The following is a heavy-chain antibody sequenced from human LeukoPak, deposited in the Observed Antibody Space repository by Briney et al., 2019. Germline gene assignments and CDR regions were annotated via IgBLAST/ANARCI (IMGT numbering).Heavy chain of an antibody. Sequence: SETLSLTCAVYGGSFSGYYWSWIRQPPGKGLEWIGEINHRGSTTYNPSLKSRVTISADTSRNQFSLNLSSVTAADTAVYYCARGIAAAGTTYYYYGMDVWGQGPTVTVSS. CDR3: ARGIAAAGTTYYYYGMDV. D-gene: IGHD6-13*01. V-gene: IGHV4-34*01. CDR1: GGSFSGYY. J-gene: IGHJ6*02. CDR2: INHRGST.